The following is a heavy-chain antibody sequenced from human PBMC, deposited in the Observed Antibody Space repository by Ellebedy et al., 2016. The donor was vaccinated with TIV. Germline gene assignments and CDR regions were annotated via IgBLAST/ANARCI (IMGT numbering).Heavy chain of an antibody. Sequence: ASVKVSXXASGGTFSSYAISWVRQAPGQGLEWMGRIIPILGIANYAQKFQGRVTITADKSTSTAYMELSSLRSEDTAVYYCARDYYGSGSYYNVYAFDIWGQGTMVTVSS. CDR1: GGTFSSYA. CDR2: IIPILGIA. CDR3: ARDYYGSGSYYNVYAFDI. D-gene: IGHD3-10*01. V-gene: IGHV1-69*04. J-gene: IGHJ3*02.